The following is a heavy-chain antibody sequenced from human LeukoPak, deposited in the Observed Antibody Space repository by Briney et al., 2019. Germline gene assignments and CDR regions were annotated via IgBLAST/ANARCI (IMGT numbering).Heavy chain of an antibody. D-gene: IGHD3-22*01. Sequence: PGGSLRLSCAASGFIFNNYGLIWVRQAPGEGLQWVSAISNDGGGTTYADFVKGRFTISRDNSKNTLFLQMSSLRAEDTALYYCAKGGSGYFADLWGQGTLVTASS. V-gene: IGHV3-23*01. CDR3: AKGGSGYFADL. CDR1: GFIFNNYG. J-gene: IGHJ5*02. CDR2: ISNDGGGT.